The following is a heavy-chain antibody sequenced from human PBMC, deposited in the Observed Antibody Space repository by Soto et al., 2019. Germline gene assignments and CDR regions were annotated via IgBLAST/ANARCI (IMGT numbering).Heavy chain of an antibody. CDR2: IIPIFGTA. V-gene: IGHV1-69*01. CDR3: ARDRYYDSSGYPPSYWYFDL. CDR1: GGTFSSYA. D-gene: IGHD3-22*01. Sequence: QVQLVQSGADVKKPGSSVKVSCKASGGTFSSYAISWVRQAPGQGPEWMGGIIPIFGTANYAQKFQGRVTITADESTSTAYMERSSLRSDDTAVYYCARDRYYDSSGYPPSYWYFDLWGRGTLVTVS. J-gene: IGHJ2*01.